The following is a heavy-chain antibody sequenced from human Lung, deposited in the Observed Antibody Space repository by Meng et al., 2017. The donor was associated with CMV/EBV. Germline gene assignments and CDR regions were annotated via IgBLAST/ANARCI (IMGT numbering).Heavy chain of an antibody. J-gene: IGHJ1*01. V-gene: IGHV3-21*01. CDR2: ISSNSNYI. CDR3: ARDESPLGATGPRRYIHH. D-gene: IGHD1-1*01. Sequence: GESXKISCVASGFSFTTYSMNWVRQAPGKGLEWVSSISSNSNYIYYADSVKGRFTISRDDAKNSLYLQMNSLRDEDTALYFCARDESPLGATGPRRYIHHWXQGTLVTVSS. CDR1: GFSFTTYS.